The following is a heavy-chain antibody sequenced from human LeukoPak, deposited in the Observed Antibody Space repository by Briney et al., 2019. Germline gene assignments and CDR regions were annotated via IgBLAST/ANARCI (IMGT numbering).Heavy chain of an antibody. CDR1: GGSISSYY. Sequence: PSETLSLTCTVSGGSISSYYWSWIRQPPGKGLEWIGYIYYSGSTNYNPFLKSRVTISVDTSKNQFSLKLSSVTAADTAVYYCARHYDTSGYWYYFDYWGQGTLVTVSS. CDR3: ARHYDTSGYWYYFDY. J-gene: IGHJ4*02. V-gene: IGHV4-59*08. D-gene: IGHD3-22*01. CDR2: IYYSGST.